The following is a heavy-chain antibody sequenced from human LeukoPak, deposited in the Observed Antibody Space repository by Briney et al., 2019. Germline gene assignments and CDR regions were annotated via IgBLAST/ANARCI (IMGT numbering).Heavy chain of an antibody. CDR3: ARQGASWYMKDYWYFDL. J-gene: IGHJ2*01. V-gene: IGHV4-4*07. Sequence: SETLSLTCTVSGGSISSYYWSWIRQPAGKGLEWIGRIYTSGSTNYNPSLKSRVTISVDTSKNQFSLKLSSVTAADTAVYYCARQGASWYMKDYWYFDLWGRGTLVTVSS. CDR1: GGSISSYY. D-gene: IGHD6-13*01. CDR2: IYTSGST.